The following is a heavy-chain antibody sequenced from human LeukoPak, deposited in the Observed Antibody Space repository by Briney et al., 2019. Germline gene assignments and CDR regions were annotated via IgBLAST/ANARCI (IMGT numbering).Heavy chain of an antibody. J-gene: IGHJ6*04. Sequence: GGSLRLSCAVSGLTFSNFKMNWVRQAPGKGLEWVANIKRDGSEKYYVDSVEGRFTISRDNAKDSLYLQMNSLRAEDTAVYYCARMPRGPDVWGKGTTVTVSS. CDR2: IKRDGSEK. CDR3: ARMPRGPDV. CDR1: GLTFSNFK. D-gene: IGHD2-2*01. V-gene: IGHV3-7*01.